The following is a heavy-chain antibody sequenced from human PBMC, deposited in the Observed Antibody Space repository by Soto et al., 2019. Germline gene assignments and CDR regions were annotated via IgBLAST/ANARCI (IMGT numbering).Heavy chain of an antibody. Sequence: ESGGGVVQPGRSLRLSCAASGFTFSSYGMHWVRQAPGKGLEWVAVIWYDGSNKYYADSVKGRFTISRDNSKNTLYLQMNSLRAEDTAVYYCARDGTADYYDSSGPSYDYWGQGTLVTVSS. J-gene: IGHJ4*02. CDR1: GFTFSSYG. CDR3: ARDGTADYYDSSGPSYDY. D-gene: IGHD3-22*01. V-gene: IGHV3-33*01. CDR2: IWYDGSNK.